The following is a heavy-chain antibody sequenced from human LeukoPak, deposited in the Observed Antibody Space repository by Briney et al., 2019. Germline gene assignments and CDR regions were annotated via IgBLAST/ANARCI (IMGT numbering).Heavy chain of an antibody. V-gene: IGHV1-69*05. J-gene: IGHJ5*02. CDR1: GGTFISYA. Sequence: SVKVSCKASGGTFISYAISWVRQAPGQGLEWMGGIIPIFGTANYAQKFQGRVTITTDESTSTAYMELSSLRSEDTAVYYCARGSVDPEVSWFDPWGQGTLVTVSS. CDR3: ARGSVDPEVSWFDP. CDR2: IIPIFGTA. D-gene: IGHD3-3*01.